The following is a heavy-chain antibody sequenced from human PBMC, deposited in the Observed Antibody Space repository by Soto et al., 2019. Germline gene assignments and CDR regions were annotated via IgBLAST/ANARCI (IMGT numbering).Heavy chain of an antibody. D-gene: IGHD1-1*01. CDR1: GFTFSSYA. CDR3: AAGIWAARDYYYGMDV. Sequence: GGSLRLSCAASGFTFSSYAMHWVRQAPGKGLEWVAVISYDGSNKYYADSVKGRFTISRDNSKNTLYLQMNSLRAEDTAVFYCAAGIWAARDYYYGMDVWGQGTTVTVSS. V-gene: IGHV3-30-3*01. CDR2: ISYDGSNK. J-gene: IGHJ6*02.